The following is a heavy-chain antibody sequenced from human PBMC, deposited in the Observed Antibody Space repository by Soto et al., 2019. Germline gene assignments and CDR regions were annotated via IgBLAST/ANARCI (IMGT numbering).Heavy chain of an antibody. Sequence: QVQLVQSGAEVKKPGSSVKVSCKASGGTLSSYAISWVRQAPGQGLEWMGGIIPIFGTADYAQKFQGRVTITADESTSTAYMELSSLRSEDTAVYYCALHYGSGSNYYYYGMDVWGQGTTVTVSS. J-gene: IGHJ6*02. CDR3: ALHYGSGSNYYYYGMDV. CDR1: GGTLSSYA. D-gene: IGHD3-10*01. CDR2: IIPIFGTA. V-gene: IGHV1-69*12.